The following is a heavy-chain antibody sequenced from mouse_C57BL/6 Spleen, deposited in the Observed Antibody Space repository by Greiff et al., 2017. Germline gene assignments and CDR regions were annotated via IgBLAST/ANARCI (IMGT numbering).Heavy chain of an antibody. CDR2: IYPGDGDT. CDR3: ARCGNYVGGDYAMDY. Sequence: VQLQESGPELVKPGASVKISCKASGYAFSSSWMNWVKQRPGKGLEWIGRIYPGDGDTNYNGKFKGKATLTADKSSSTAYMQLSSLTSEDSAVYFCARCGNYVGGDYAMDYWGQGTSVTVSS. J-gene: IGHJ4*01. D-gene: IGHD2-1*01. CDR1: GYAFSSSW. V-gene: IGHV1-82*01.